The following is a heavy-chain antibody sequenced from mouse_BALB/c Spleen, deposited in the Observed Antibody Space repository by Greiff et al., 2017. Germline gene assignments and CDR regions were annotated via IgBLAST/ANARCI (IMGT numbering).Heavy chain of an antibody. CDR3: ARGDWDVDY. V-gene: IGHV1-80*01. D-gene: IGHD4-1*01. CDR2: IYPGDGDT. CDR1: GYAFSSYW. Sequence: VHLVESGAELVRPGSSVKISCKASGYAFSSYWMNWVKQRPGQGLEWIGQIYPGDGDTNYNGKFKGKATLTADKSSSTAYMQLSSLTSEDSAVYFCARGDWDVDYWGQGTTLTVSS. J-gene: IGHJ2*01.